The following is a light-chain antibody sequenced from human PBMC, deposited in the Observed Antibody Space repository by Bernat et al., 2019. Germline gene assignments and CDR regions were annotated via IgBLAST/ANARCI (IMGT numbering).Light chain of an antibody. CDR3: QVYDNSPPAYT. Sequence: FVLTQSPGTLSLSPGETATLSCRASQSVSSSYLAWYQHKLGQAPRLLMYGTSSRATGIPDRFSCSVSGTDFHLTISRLEPDDFAVYYCQVYDNSPPAYTFGQGTKLEIQ. V-gene: IGKV3-20*01. J-gene: IGKJ2*01. CDR1: QSVSSSY. CDR2: GTS.